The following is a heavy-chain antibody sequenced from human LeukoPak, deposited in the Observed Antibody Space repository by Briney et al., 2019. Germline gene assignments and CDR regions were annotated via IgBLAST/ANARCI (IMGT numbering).Heavy chain of an antibody. V-gene: IGHV3-30*04. J-gene: IGHJ4*02. Sequence: PGRSLRLSCEVSGFSFSGYTIHWVRQAPGKGLEWVAVISYDATNEYYTDSVKGRFTISRDNSRNTLYLQMNSLRAEDTAVYYCAKDQDVAAAGTWGSIDYWGQGTLVTVSS. CDR3: AKDQDVAAAGTWGSIDY. D-gene: IGHD6-13*01. CDR2: ISYDATNE. CDR1: GFSFSGYT.